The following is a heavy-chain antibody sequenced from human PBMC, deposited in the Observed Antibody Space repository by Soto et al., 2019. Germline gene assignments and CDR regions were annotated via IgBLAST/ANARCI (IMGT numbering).Heavy chain of an antibody. J-gene: IGHJ6*02. Sequence: QPGGSLRLSCAASGVSFSTYWMNWVRQAPGKGLEWVANIKEDGSEKYYVDSVKGRFTISRDNVKNSLYLEMNSLRAEDTAVYYCASGHGMGVWGQGTTVTVSS. CDR2: IKEDGSEK. CDR3: ASGHGMGV. CDR1: GVSFSTYW. V-gene: IGHV3-7*01.